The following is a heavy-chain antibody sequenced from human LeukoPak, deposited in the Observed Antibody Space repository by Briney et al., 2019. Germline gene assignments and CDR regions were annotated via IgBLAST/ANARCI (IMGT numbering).Heavy chain of an antibody. CDR1: GYTFTTYD. Sequence: GASVKVSCKASGYTFTTYDINWVRQATGQGLEWLGWMNPKSGNTGCAQKFQGRVTITRNTSISTAYMELSSLRSEDTAVYYCARVDYSNDFDIWGQGTMVTVSS. V-gene: IGHV1-8*03. CDR2: MNPKSGNT. J-gene: IGHJ3*02. CDR3: ARVDYSNDFDI. D-gene: IGHD4-11*01.